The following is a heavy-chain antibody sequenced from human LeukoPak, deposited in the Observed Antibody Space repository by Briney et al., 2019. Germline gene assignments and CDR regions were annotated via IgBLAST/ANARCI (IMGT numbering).Heavy chain of an antibody. V-gene: IGHV4-39*01. D-gene: IGHD6-6*01. CDR2: IYYSGST. Sequence: SETLSLTCTVSGGSISSSSYYWGWLRQPPGKGLEWIGSIYYSGSTYYNPSLKSRVTISVDTSKNQFSLKLSSVTAADTAVYYCVGSSSFFDYWGQGTLVTVSS. CDR3: VGSSSFFDY. CDR1: GGSISSSSYY. J-gene: IGHJ4*02.